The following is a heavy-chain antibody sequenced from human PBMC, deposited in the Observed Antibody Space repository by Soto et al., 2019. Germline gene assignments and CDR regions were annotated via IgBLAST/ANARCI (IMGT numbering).Heavy chain of an antibody. V-gene: IGHV5-51*01. J-gene: IGHJ6*03. Sequence: PGESLKISCKGSGYSFTSYWIGWVRQMPGKGLEWMGIIYPGDSDTRYTPPFQGQVTISADKSISPAYLLWSSLKPSDTAMYSCAIGGYYGSGSPPDYYYYYYMDVWGKGTTVTVSS. CDR2: IYPGDSDT. CDR3: AIGGYYGSGSPPDYYYYYYMDV. CDR1: GYSFTSYW. D-gene: IGHD3-10*01.